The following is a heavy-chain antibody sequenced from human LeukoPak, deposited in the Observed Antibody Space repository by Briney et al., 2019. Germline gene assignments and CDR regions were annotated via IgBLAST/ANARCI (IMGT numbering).Heavy chain of an antibody. Sequence: GASVKVPFKASGYTFTSYSINWVRQAPGQGLEWMGWISTYNGNTNYAQKLQGRVSMTTDTSTSTAYMELRSLRSDDTAVYYCAKDRWRDGSSSFDNWGQGTLVTVSS. CDR3: AKDRWRDGSSSFDN. V-gene: IGHV1-18*01. CDR1: GYTFTSYS. D-gene: IGHD6-6*01. J-gene: IGHJ4*02. CDR2: ISTYNGNT.